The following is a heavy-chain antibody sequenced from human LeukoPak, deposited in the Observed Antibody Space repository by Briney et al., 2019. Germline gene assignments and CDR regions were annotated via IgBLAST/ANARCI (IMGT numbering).Heavy chain of an antibody. CDR3: AKGRGYSGYDAEAVDY. D-gene: IGHD5-12*01. V-gene: IGHV3-23*01. Sequence: GGSLRLSCAASGFTFSSYAMSWVRQAPGKGLEWVSAISGSGGSTYYADSVKGRFTISGDNSKNTLYLQMNSLRAEDTAVYYCAKGRGYSGYDAEAVDYWGQGTLVTVSS. J-gene: IGHJ4*02. CDR2: ISGSGGST. CDR1: GFTFSSYA.